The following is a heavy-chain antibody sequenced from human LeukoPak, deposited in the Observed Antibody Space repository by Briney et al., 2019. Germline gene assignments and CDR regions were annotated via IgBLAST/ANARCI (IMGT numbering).Heavy chain of an antibody. CDR3: ARGPMTTVTNEL. CDR1: GGSFSGYY. Sequence: PSETLSLTCAVYGGSFSGYYWSWIRQPPGKGLEWIGEINHSGSTNYNPSLKSRVTISVDTSKNQFSLKLSSVTAADTAVYYCARGPMTTVTNELWGQGTLVTVSS. J-gene: IGHJ4*02. D-gene: IGHD4-17*01. V-gene: IGHV4-34*01. CDR2: INHSGST.